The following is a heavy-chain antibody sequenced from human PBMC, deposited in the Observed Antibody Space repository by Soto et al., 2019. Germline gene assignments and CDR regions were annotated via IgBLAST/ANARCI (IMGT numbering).Heavy chain of an antibody. CDR2: NYKSGST. D-gene: IGHD3-9*01. CDR3: ARLRYFDWLSFDY. V-gene: IGHV4-30-2*03. Sequence: TLSPTWPVSACSISIGGFCCTWLRRPPGKGLECIGYNYKSGSTYYNPSLKSRVTISVDRSKNQFSLKLSSVTAADTAVYYCARLRYFDWLSFDYGGQGTVVTVSS. J-gene: IGHJ4*02. CDR1: ACSISIGGFC.